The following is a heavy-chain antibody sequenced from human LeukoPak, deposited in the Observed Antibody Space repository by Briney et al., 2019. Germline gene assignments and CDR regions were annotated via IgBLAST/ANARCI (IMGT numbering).Heavy chain of an antibody. CDR1: GDSISSSSYY. J-gene: IGHJ6*03. D-gene: IGHD3-10*01. CDR3: ARLQNGARTPSYYYYYMDV. Sequence: PSETLSLTCTVSGDSISSSSYYWGWIRQPPGKGLEWIGSIYYSGSTYYNPSLKSRVTISVDTSKNQFSLKLSSVTAADTAVYYCARLQNGARTPSYYYYYMDVWGKGTTVTVSS. CDR2: IYYSGST. V-gene: IGHV4-39*01.